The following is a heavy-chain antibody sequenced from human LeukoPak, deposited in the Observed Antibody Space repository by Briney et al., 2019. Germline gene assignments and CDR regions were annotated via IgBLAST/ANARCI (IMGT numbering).Heavy chain of an antibody. J-gene: IGHJ4*02. V-gene: IGHV3-30*18. D-gene: IGHD6-13*01. CDR3: AKAASIAAAIFD. CDR2: ISYDGSNK. CDR1: GFTVSSYG. Sequence: GGSLRLSCAASGFTVSSYGMHWVRQAPGKGLEWVAVISYDGSNKYYADSVKGRFTISRDNSKNTLYLQMNSLRAEDTAVYYCAKAASIAAAIFDWGQGTLVTVSS.